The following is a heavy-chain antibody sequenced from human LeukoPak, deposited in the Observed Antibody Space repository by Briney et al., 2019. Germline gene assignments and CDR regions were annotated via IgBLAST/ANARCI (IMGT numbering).Heavy chain of an antibody. Sequence: PSETLSLTCTVSGGSISSSSYYWGWIRQPPGKGLEWIGSIYYSGSTYYNPSLTSRVTISVDTSKNQFSLKLSSVTAADTAVYYCARHGGIAAAGTCFDYWGQGTLVTVSS. CDR2: IYYSGST. J-gene: IGHJ4*02. CDR3: ARHGGIAAAGTCFDY. CDR1: GGSISSSSYY. D-gene: IGHD6-13*01. V-gene: IGHV4-39*01.